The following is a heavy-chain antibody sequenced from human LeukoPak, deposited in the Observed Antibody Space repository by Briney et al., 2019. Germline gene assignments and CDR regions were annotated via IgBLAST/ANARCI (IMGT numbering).Heavy chain of an antibody. CDR3: ARGHRGLDS. CDR2: ISQTGTDI. Sequence: GGSLRLSCAASGFTFSDHYMSWIRQAPGKGLQWVSYISQTGTDIDYADSVKGRFTLSRDNARNSLYLQMNSLRVEDTAVYYCARGHRGLDSWGPGTLVSASS. J-gene: IGHJ4*02. D-gene: IGHD1-14*01. CDR1: GFTFSDHY. V-gene: IGHV3-11*04.